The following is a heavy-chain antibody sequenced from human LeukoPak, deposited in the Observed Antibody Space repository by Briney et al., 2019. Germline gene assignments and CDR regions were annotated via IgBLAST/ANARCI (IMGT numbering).Heavy chain of an antibody. V-gene: IGHV4-34*01. J-gene: IGHJ5*02. CDR2: INHSGST. Sequence: SETLSLTCAVYGGSFSGYYWSWIRQPPGKGLEWIGEINHSGSTNYNPSLKSRVTISVDTSKNRSSLKLSSVTAADTAVYYCARRANYDFWSGYYERRNWFDPWGQGTLVTVSS. CDR3: ARRANYDFWSGYYERRNWFDP. D-gene: IGHD3-3*01. CDR1: GGSFSGYY.